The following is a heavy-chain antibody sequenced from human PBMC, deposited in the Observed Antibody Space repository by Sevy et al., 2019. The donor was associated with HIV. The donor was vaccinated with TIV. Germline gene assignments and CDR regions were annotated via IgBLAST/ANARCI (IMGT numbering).Heavy chain of an antibody. CDR2: IKGDGSDK. D-gene: IGHD3-16*01. Sequence: GGSLRLYCAASVFTFSANWMNWVRQAPGKGLEWVANIKGDGSDKHYVDSVEGRFTISRDNAKNLLYLQMNSLRVEDTAVYYCAHETFGRFESWGQGTLVTVSS. V-gene: IGHV3-7*01. J-gene: IGHJ4*02. CDR3: AHETFGRFES. CDR1: VFTFSANW.